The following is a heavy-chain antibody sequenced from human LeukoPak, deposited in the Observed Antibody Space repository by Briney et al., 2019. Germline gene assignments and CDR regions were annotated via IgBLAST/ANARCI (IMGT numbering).Heavy chain of an antibody. V-gene: IGHV3-48*01. Sequence: GGSLRLSCAASGFTFSSYTMNWVRQAPGKGLEWVSYIGSSSSITYYADSVKGRFTISRDNSKNTLYLQMNSLRAEDTAVYYCAKDLVGYEAYWGQGTLVTVSS. D-gene: IGHD2-15*01. CDR3: AKDLVGYEAY. CDR2: IGSSSSIT. CDR1: GFTFSSYT. J-gene: IGHJ4*02.